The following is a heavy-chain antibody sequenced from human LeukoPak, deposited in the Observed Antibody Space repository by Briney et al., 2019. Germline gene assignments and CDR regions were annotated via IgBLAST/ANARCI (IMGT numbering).Heavy chain of an antibody. Sequence: GGSLRLSCVPSGFTVSTNYMTWVRQAPGKGLEWVSVICGGGTTYYADSVKGRFTISRDNSKNTVYLQMNSLRAEDTAVYYCVRGDNWFDPWGQGTLVTVSS. V-gene: IGHV3-53*01. CDR2: ICGGGTT. CDR3: VRGDNWFDP. J-gene: IGHJ5*02. CDR1: GFTVSTNY.